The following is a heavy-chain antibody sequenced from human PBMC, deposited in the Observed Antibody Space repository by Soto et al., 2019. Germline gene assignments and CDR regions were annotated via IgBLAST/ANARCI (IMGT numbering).Heavy chain of an antibody. V-gene: IGHV1-69*13. D-gene: IGHD6-13*01. CDR3: ARGGIAAAGSSSTQSLRQYYYGMDV. Sequence: GASVKVSCKASGGTFSSYAISWVRQAPGQGLEWMGGIIPIFGTANYAQKFQGRVTITADESTSTAYMELSSMRSEDTAVYYCARGGIAAAGSSSTQSLRQYYYGMDVWGQGTTVTVSS. J-gene: IGHJ6*02. CDR1: GGTFSSYA. CDR2: IIPIFGTA.